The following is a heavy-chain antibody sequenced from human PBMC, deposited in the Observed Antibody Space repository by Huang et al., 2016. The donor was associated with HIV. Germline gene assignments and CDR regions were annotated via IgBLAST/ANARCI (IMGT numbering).Heavy chain of an antibody. V-gene: IGHV5-51*01. Sequence: VQLVQSGAEVKKPGESLKISCKGSGYSFSSYWSAWVRQLPGKGLEWMGIIFPDDYETTYSRSFEGQVTISADKSIGTAYMQGRSLKASDTAMYYCARRFSSSSGYFDYWGQGSLVTVSS. CDR1: GYSFSSYW. J-gene: IGHJ4*02. CDR3: ARRFSSSSGYFDY. CDR2: IFPDDYET. D-gene: IGHD6-6*01.